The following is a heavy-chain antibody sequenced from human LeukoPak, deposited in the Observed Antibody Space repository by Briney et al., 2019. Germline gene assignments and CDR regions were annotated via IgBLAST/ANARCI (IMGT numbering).Heavy chain of an antibody. D-gene: IGHD5-24*01. CDR2: INPNSGGT. CDR1: GYTFTSYG. CDR3: ARGRYLRWLQPRKGFDY. V-gene: IGHV1-2*02. Sequence: ASVKVSCKASGYTFTSYGISWVRQAPGQGLEWMGWINPNSGGTNYAQKFQGRVTMTRDTSISTAYMELSRLRSDDTAVYYCARGRYLRWLQPRKGFDYWGQGTLVTVSS. J-gene: IGHJ4*02.